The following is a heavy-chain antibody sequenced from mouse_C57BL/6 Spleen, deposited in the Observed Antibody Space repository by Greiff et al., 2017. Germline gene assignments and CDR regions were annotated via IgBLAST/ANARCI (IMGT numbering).Heavy chain of an antibody. J-gene: IGHJ2*01. CDR1: GYTFTDYY. V-gene: IGHV1-26*01. D-gene: IGHD2-5*01. CDR3: ARYYSNRYFDY. CDR2: INPKNGGT. Sequence: VQLQQSGPELVKPGASVKISCKASGYTFTDYYMNWVKQSHGKSLEWIGDINPKNGGTSYNQKVKGKATLTVDKSSSTAYMELRSLTSEDSAVYYCARYYSNRYFDYGGQGTTLTVSS.